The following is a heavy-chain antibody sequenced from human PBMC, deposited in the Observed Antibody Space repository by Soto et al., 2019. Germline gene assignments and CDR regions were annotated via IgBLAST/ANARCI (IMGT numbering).Heavy chain of an antibody. CDR1: GFTFSNYV. CDR2: ISGSGGNT. Sequence: EVQLLESGGGLVQPGGSLRLSCAASGFTFSNYVMSWVRQAPAKGLEWVSGISGSGGNTYYADSVKGRFTISRDNSKNTVFLQMNSLRDEDTAIYYCAKKVVVEDWGQGTLVTVSS. CDR3: AKKVVVED. V-gene: IGHV3-23*01. D-gene: IGHD3-22*01. J-gene: IGHJ4*02.